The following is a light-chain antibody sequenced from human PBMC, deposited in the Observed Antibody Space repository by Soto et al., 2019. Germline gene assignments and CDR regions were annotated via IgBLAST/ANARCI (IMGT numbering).Light chain of an antibody. J-gene: IGLJ2*01. CDR3: SSYTSRSTYVV. V-gene: IGLV2-14*01. CDR1: SSDVGGYNY. Sequence: QPVLTQPASVSGSPGQSITISCTGTSSDVGGYNYVSWYQQHPGKAPKLMMYDVRNRPSGVSNRFSGSKSGNTASLTISGLQAEDEADYYCSSYTSRSTYVVFGVGTQLTVL. CDR2: DVR.